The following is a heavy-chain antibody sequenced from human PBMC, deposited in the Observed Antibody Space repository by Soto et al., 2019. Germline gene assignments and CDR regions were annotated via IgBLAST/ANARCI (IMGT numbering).Heavy chain of an antibody. CDR2: NRWNGEAV. V-gene: IGHV3-9*01. J-gene: IGHJ5*02. D-gene: IGHD6-6*01. CDR3: VKDGEAASPGWFDT. Sequence: GGSLRLSCAASGFTFSSYAMSWVRRVPGKGLEWVAGNRWNGEAVGYAASVKGRCTSSRDNAKKLLFLQMNSLRVDDTALYYCVKDGEAASPGWFDTWGQGTQVTVSS. CDR1: GFTFSSYA.